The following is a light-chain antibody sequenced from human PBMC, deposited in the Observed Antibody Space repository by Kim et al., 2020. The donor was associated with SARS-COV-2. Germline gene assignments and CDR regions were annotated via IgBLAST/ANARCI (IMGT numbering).Light chain of an antibody. CDR1: QSIRSR. CDR2: KAS. Sequence: DIQMTQSPSTLSASVGGRVTITCRASQSIRSRLAWYQQKPGKAPYLLIYKASSLGGGVPSRFSGSGSGTEFTLTISSLQPDDFATYFCQQYNSYPLTFGGGTKVDIK. V-gene: IGKV1-5*03. J-gene: IGKJ4*01. CDR3: QQYNSYPLT.